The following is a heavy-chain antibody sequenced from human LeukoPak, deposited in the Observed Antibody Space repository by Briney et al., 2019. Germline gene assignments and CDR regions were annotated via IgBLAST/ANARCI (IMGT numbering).Heavy chain of an antibody. Sequence: GGSLRLSSAASGFTVSSNYMSWVRQAPGKGLEWVSIIYSGGNTYYADSVKGRFTISRDISKNTLYLQMNSLRPEDTAVYYCARGTYYYDSSGYYPDYWGQGTLVTVSS. CDR2: IYSGGNT. D-gene: IGHD3-22*01. V-gene: IGHV3-66*01. J-gene: IGHJ4*02. CDR1: GFTVSSNY. CDR3: ARGTYYYDSSGYYPDY.